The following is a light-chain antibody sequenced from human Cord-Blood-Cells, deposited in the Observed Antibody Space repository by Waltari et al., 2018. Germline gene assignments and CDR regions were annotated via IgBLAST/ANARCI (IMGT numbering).Light chain of an antibody. CDR1: SSDVGGYNY. V-gene: IGLV2-14*01. CDR3: SSYTSSSTLV. CDR2: EVS. Sequence: QSALTQPASVSGSPGQSITISCTGTSSDVGGYNYVSWYQQHPGKAPKLMIFEVSTRPSGVSNRVSGSKSGNTASLTISGLQAEDEADYYCSSYTSSSTLVFGTGTKVTVL. J-gene: IGLJ1*01.